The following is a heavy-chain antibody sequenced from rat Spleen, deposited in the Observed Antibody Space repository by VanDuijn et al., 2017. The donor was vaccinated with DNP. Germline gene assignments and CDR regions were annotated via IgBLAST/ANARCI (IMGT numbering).Heavy chain of an antibody. Sequence: EVQLVESGGGLVQPGRSLKLSCAASGFTFSDYYMAWIRQAPGKGLEWVASINTDGGSTYYPDSVKGRLTISRDNAENTVYLQMNSLRSEDTATYYCAKAGGYSPWYFDYWGQGVMVTVSS. J-gene: IGHJ2*01. CDR1: GFTFSDYY. CDR3: AKAGGYSPWYFDY. V-gene: IGHV5-58*01. CDR2: INTDGGST. D-gene: IGHD1-11*01.